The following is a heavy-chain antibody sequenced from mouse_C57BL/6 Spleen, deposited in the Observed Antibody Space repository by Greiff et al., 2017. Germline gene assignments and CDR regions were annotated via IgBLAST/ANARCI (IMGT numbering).Heavy chain of an antibody. CDR1: GYTFTSYW. V-gene: IGHV1-69*01. Sequence: QVQLQQSGAELVMPGASVKLSCKASGYTFTSYWMHWVKQRPGQGLEWIGEIDPSDSYTNYNQKFKGKSTLTVDKSSSTAYMQLSSLTSEDSAVYYCARGDYGYDGGFAYWGQGTLVTVSA. CDR3: ARGDYGYDGGFAY. CDR2: IDPSDSYT. J-gene: IGHJ3*01. D-gene: IGHD2-2*01.